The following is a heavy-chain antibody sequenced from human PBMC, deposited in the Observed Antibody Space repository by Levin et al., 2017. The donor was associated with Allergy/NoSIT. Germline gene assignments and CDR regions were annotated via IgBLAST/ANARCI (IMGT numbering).Heavy chain of an antibody. V-gene: IGHV3-23*01. CDR1: GFTFGSYA. J-gene: IGHJ6*02. CDR3: AKRGSVDYGDPNYYYNYGMDV. CDR2: IGGSGGST. Sequence: PGESLKISCAASGFTFGSYAMTWVRQAPGKGLEWVSAIGGSGGSTYYADSVKGRFTISRDNSKNTLFLQMNSLGAEDTAVYYCAKRGSVDYGDPNYYYNYGMDVWGQGTTVTVSS. D-gene: IGHD4-17*01.